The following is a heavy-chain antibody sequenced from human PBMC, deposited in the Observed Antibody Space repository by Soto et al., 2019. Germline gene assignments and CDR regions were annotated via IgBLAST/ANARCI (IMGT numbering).Heavy chain of an antibody. CDR1: GGSISSGFHY. CDR3: ARGRLFVNYGVESFDI. Sequence: QVQLQGSGPGLVKPSQTLSLICSVSGGSISSGFHYWSWIRQHPGKGLEWIGYIYYTGSAYYNPSLRSRVSISVDTSKDQFSLNVSSVTAADTATYYCARGRLFVNYGVESFDIWGQGTMVTVSS. CDR2: IYYTGSA. J-gene: IGHJ3*02. D-gene: IGHD2-21*02. V-gene: IGHV4-31*03.